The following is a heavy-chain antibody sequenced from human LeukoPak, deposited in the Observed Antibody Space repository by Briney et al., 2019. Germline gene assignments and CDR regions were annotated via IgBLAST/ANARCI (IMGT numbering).Heavy chain of an antibody. CDR3: AREYGSGVYYYYYYMDV. CDR2: INPNSGGT. J-gene: IGHJ6*03. Sequence: GASVKVSCKASGYTFTGYYMHWVRQAPGQGLEWMGWINPNSGGTNYAQKFQGRVTMTRDTSISTAYMELSRLRSDDTAVYYCAREYGSGVYYYYYYMDVWGKGTTVTISS. CDR1: GYTFTGYY. V-gene: IGHV1-2*02. D-gene: IGHD3-10*01.